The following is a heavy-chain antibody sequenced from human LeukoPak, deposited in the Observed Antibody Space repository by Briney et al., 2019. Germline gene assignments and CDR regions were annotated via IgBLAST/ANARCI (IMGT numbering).Heavy chain of an antibody. V-gene: IGHV3-7*01. CDR3: AREVDRSFGY. J-gene: IGHJ4*02. CDR1: GFRFTGFW. Sequence: GGSLRLSCAASGFRFTGFWMSWVRQAPGKGPEWVANINQESTETYYVDSVRGRFTISRDNAKNSLSLQMNSLRVEDTAVYYRAREVDRSFGYWGQGNLVTVSS. D-gene: IGHD2-15*01. CDR2: INQESTET.